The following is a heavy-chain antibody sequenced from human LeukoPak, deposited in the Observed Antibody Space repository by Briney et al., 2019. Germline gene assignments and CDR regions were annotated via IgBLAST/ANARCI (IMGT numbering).Heavy chain of an antibody. V-gene: IGHV4-59*08. Sequence: NPSETLSLTCIVPGGSISSYHWSWIRQPPGKGLEWIGYISYSGSTNYNPSLKSRVTISVDTSKNQFSLRLSSVTAADTAVYYCARHLDYYGSGTYEFWGQGTLVTVSS. CDR2: ISYSGST. CDR3: ARHLDYYGSGTYEF. CDR1: GGSISSYH. D-gene: IGHD3-10*01. J-gene: IGHJ4*02.